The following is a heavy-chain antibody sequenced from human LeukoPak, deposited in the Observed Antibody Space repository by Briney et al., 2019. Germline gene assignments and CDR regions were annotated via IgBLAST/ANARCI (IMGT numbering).Heavy chain of an antibody. D-gene: IGHD3-10*01. V-gene: IGHV3-74*01. CDR3: ARGRITDRSGPGG. CDR1: GFTFSSYW. CDR2: ISSDGSTT. J-gene: IGHJ4*02. Sequence: GGSPRLSCAASGFTFSSYWMHWVRQAPGKGLVWVSRISSDGSTTTYADSVKGRLTISRDNAKNTLYLQMNSLRAEDTAMYYCARGRITDRSGPGGWGQGTLVTVSS.